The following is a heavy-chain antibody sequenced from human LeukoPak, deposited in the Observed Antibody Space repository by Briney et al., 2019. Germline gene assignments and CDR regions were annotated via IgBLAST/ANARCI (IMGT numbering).Heavy chain of an antibody. D-gene: IGHD6-19*01. J-gene: IGHJ5*02. CDR1: GFTVSSNY. CDR3: ARADPQAEIDP. V-gene: IGHV3-53*01. CDR2: IYSGGST. Sequence: GSLRLSCAASGFTVSSNYMSWVRQAPGKGLEWVSVIYSGGSTYYADSVKGRFTISRDNSKNTLYLQMNSLRAEDTAVYYCARADPQAEIDPWGQGTPVTVSS.